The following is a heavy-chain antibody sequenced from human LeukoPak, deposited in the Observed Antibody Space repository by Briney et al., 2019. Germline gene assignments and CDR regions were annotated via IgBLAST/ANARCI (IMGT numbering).Heavy chain of an antibody. CDR1: GFTFSRYW. J-gene: IGHJ6*03. CDR2: IKDDGSDQ. V-gene: IGHV3-7*01. Sequence: PGGSLRLSCAASGFTFSRYWMTWVRQVPGKGLEWVASIKDDGSDQPYVYSVKGRFTISRDNAKSSLYLQMNSLRTKDTAVYYCARDGPLVTRKYYYYYYTDVWGNGTTVTVSS. D-gene: IGHD1-26*01. CDR3: ARDGPLVTRKYYYYYYTDV.